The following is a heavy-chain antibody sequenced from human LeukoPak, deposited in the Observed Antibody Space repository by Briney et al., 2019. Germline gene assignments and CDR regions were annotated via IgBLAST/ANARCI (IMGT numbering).Heavy chain of an antibody. CDR2: SYSEEWVPISSGGGSS. CDR1: GFTVNTDH. V-gene: IGHV3-53*01. Sequence: PGGSLRLSCAASGFTVNTDHMSWVRQAPGKGLEWVAISYSEEWVPISSGGGSSQYAESVKGRLTISRDNSRSTLSLQMNSLRAEDTALYYCARVWELSFDHWSQGTLVTVSS. D-gene: IGHD1-26*01. CDR3: ARVWELSFDH. J-gene: IGHJ4*02.